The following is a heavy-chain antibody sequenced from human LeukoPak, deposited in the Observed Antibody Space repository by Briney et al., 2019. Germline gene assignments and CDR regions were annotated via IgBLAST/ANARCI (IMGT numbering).Heavy chain of an antibody. CDR1: GGSISSGGYY. CDR2: IYHSGST. Sequence: SQTLSLTCTVSGGSISSGGYYWSWIRQPPGKGLGWIGYIYHSGSTYYNPSLKSRVTISVDRSKNQFSLKLSSVTAADTAVYYCARGTVDDFWSGYYPYFDYWGQGTLVTVSS. D-gene: IGHD3-3*01. V-gene: IGHV4-30-2*01. J-gene: IGHJ4*02. CDR3: ARGTVDDFWSGYYPYFDY.